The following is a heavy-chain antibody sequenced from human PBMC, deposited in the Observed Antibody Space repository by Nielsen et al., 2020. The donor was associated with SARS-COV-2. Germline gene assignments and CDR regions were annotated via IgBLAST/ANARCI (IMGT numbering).Heavy chain of an antibody. V-gene: IGHV3-48*02. D-gene: IGHD6-13*01. CDR1: GFTFSSYS. CDR2: ISSSSSTI. Sequence: GESLKISCAASGFTFSSYSMNWVRQAPGKGLEWVSYISSSSSTIYYADSVKGQFTISRDNAKNSLYLQMNSLRDEDTAVYYCAGGWYKLGYWGRGTLVTVSS. J-gene: IGHJ4*02. CDR3: AGGWYKLGY.